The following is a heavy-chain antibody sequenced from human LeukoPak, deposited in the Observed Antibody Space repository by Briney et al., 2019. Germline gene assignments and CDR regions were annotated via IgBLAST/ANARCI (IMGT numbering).Heavy chain of an antibody. Sequence: ASVKVSCKASGGTFSSYAISWVRQAPGQGLEWMGRIIPIFGTANYEQKFQGRVTITTDESTTTAYMELSSLRSEDTAVYYCAREGIAAAGTFYYYYMDIWGKGTTVTVSS. J-gene: IGHJ6*03. CDR3: AREGIAAAGTFYYYYMDI. D-gene: IGHD6-13*01. V-gene: IGHV1-69*05. CDR1: GGTFSSYA. CDR2: IIPIFGTA.